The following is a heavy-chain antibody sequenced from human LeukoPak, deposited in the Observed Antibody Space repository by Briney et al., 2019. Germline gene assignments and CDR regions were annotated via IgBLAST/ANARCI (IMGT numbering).Heavy chain of an antibody. CDR1: GGSISSGGYY. CDR2: IYYSGST. Sequence: SETLSLTCTVSGGSISSGGYYWSWIRQHPGKGLEWIWYIYYSGSTYYNPSLKSRVTISVDTSKNQFSLKLSSVTAADTAVYYCGRARIVVVPAGNPFFDYWGQGTLVTVSS. D-gene: IGHD2-2*01. J-gene: IGHJ4*02. CDR3: GRARIVVVPAGNPFFDY. V-gene: IGHV4-31*03.